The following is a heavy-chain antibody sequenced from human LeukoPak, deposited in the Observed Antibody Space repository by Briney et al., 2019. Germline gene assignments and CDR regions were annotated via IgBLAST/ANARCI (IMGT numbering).Heavy chain of an antibody. Sequence: ASVKVSCKASGYTFTGYYMHWVRQAPGQRLEWMGWINPNSGGTNYAQKFQGRVTMTRDTSISTAYMELSRPRSDDTAVYYCARAPRKYSSGWYEDYWGQGTLVTVSS. D-gene: IGHD6-19*01. J-gene: IGHJ4*02. CDR3: ARAPRKYSSGWYEDY. V-gene: IGHV1-2*02. CDR2: INPNSGGT. CDR1: GYTFTGYY.